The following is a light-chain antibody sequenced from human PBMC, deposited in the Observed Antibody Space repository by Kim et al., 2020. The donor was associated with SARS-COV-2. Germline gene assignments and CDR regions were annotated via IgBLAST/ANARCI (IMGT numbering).Light chain of an antibody. V-gene: IGLV10-54*02. CDR1: SNIVGDPG. Sequence: RQTDAQDCTGNSNIVGDPGATWLEQSQGHPPKLLSYRNNSRPSEISEGFAASRSGNTDSLTITGVPPEDETDYYCSALGRSVSARVFGGGTQLTVL. J-gene: IGLJ3*02. CDR2: RNN. CDR3: SALGRSVSARV.